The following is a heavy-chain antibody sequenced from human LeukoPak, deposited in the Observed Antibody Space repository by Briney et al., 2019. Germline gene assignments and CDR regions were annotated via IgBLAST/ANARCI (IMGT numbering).Heavy chain of an antibody. D-gene: IGHD2-2*01. CDR3: ARGSTSLVDY. J-gene: IGHJ4*02. CDR2: ISGSSSYI. CDR1: GFTFSSYS. V-gene: IGHV3-21*01. Sequence: GSLRLSCAASGFTFSSYSMNWVRQAPGKGLEWVSSISGSSSYIYYADSVKGRFTISRDNAKNSLYLQMNSLRAEDTAVYYCARGSTSLVDYWGQGTLVTVSS.